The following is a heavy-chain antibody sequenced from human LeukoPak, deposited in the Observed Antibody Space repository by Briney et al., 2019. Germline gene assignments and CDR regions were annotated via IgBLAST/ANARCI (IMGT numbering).Heavy chain of an antibody. CDR1: GFTFDDYA. CDR3: AKGSPEGYYYYYMDV. J-gene: IGHJ6*03. CDR2: ISWDGGST. V-gene: IGHV3-43D*03. Sequence: GGSLRLSCAASGFTFDDYAMHWVRQAPGKGLEWVSLISWDGGSTYYADSVKGRFTISRDNSKNSLYLQMTSLRAEDTALYYCAKGSPEGYYYYYMDVWRKGTTVTVSS.